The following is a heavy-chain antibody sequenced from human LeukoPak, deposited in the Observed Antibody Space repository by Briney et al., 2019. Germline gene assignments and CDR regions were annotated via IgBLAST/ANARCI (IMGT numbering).Heavy chain of an antibody. D-gene: IGHD2-2*01. CDR1: GGTFSSYA. Sequence: ASVKVSCQASGGTFSSYAISWVRQAPGQGLEWMGGIIPIFGTANYAQKFQGRVTITADESTSTAYMELSSLRSEDTAVYYCARGGTVVVPAFVHYYGMDVWGQGTTVTVSS. CDR3: ARGGTVVVPAFVHYYGMDV. V-gene: IGHV1-69*13. CDR2: IIPIFGTA. J-gene: IGHJ6*02.